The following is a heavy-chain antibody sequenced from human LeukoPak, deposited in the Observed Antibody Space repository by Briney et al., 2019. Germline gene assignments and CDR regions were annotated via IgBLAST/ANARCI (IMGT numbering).Heavy chain of an antibody. CDR1: GFTFSSYE. D-gene: IGHD6-19*01. CDR2: ISSSGSIM. J-gene: IGHJ6*04. Sequence: GGSLRLSCAASGFTFSSYEMNWVREAPGKGLECVSYISSSGSIMYYADSVKGRFTISRDNAKKSLYLQMNSLRAEDTAVYYCAREISVAGAYYYYGMDVWGKGTTVTVSS. V-gene: IGHV3-48*03. CDR3: AREISVAGAYYYYGMDV.